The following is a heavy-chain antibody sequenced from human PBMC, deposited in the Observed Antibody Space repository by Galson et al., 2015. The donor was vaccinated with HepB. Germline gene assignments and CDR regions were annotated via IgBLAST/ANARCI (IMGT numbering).Heavy chain of an antibody. D-gene: IGHD4-17*01. CDR1: GGTFSSYA. CDR2: IIPIFGTA. J-gene: IGHJ2*01. CDR3: ARGDGDYAYWYFDL. Sequence: SVKVSCKASGGTFSSYAISWVRQAPGQGLEWMGGIIPIFGTANYAQKFQGRVTITADESTSTAYMELSSLRSEDTAVYYCARGDGDYAYWYFDLWGRGTLVTVSS. V-gene: IGHV1-69*13.